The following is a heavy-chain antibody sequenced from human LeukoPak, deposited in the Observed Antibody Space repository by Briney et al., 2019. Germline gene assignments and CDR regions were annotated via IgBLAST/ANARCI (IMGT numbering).Heavy chain of an antibody. CDR2: IYHSGST. CDR3: ARTSFCGGDCLYYFDY. V-gene: IGHV4-59*12. Sequence: PSETLSLTCTVSGGSMSGYFWSWIRQPPGKGLEWIGEIYHSGSTNYNPSLKSRVTISVDKSKNQFSLKLSSVTAADTAVYYCARTSFCGGDCLYYFDYWGQGTLVTVSS. D-gene: IGHD2-21*02. J-gene: IGHJ4*02. CDR1: GGSMSGYF.